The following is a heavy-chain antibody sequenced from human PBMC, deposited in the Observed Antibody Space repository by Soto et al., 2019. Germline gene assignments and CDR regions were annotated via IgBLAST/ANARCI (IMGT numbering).Heavy chain of an antibody. CDR3: AYGILPWSGYFDYFDF. J-gene: IGHJ4*02. V-gene: IGHV2-5*01. Sequence: ITLKESGPTVLKPTQTLTLTCTFSGFSFRSSNEVVGWIRQPPGKPLERLALILWKDDKRYSPSLKSRLTITKDTAKSLVVLTMTDMGPVDTATYYCAYGILPWSGYFDYFDFWGQGSLVTVSS. CDR2: ILWKDDK. CDR1: GFSFRSSNEV. D-gene: IGHD3-3*01.